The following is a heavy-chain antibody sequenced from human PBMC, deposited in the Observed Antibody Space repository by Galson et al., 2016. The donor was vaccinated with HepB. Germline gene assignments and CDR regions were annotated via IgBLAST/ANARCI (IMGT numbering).Heavy chain of an antibody. D-gene: IGHD6-6*01. J-gene: IGHJ6*03. Sequence: SLRLSCAASGFSVSSGYMNWVRQAPGKGLEWVSVLYSSGNSYYTDSVKGRFTISRDNSENTLYLQMNSLRGEDTAVYYCARDPSEGYYYMDVWGKGTTVTVSS. CDR3: ARDPSEGYYYMDV. V-gene: IGHV3-53*01. CDR1: GFSVSSGY. CDR2: LYSSGNS.